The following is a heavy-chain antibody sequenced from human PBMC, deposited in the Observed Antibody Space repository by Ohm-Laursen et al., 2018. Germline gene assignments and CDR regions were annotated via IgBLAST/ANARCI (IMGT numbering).Heavy chain of an antibody. CDR1: DDSISSGYF. CDR3: ARGLWWFDP. V-gene: IGHV4-38-2*02. CDR2: IYHSGST. Sequence: GTLSLTCNVSDDSISSGYFWGWIRQPPGKGLEWIGTIYHSGSTYYNPSLKSRITISEDTSKNQFSLKLSSVTAADTALYYCARGLWWFDPWGQGTLVTVSS. J-gene: IGHJ5*02.